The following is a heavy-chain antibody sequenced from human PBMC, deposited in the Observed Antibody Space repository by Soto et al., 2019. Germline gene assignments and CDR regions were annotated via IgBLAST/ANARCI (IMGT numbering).Heavy chain of an antibody. Sequence: EVQLLESGGGLVQPGGSLRLSCAASGFTFSNYAMRWVRQDPWKGLEWVSAISTSSGGTYYADSVKGRFTVSRDNSKNTLYLQMNSLRPEDTALYYCAKVWGGDVYYMDVWGIGTTVTVSS. J-gene: IGHJ6*03. CDR2: ISTSSGGT. V-gene: IGHV3-23*01. CDR3: AKVWGGDVYYMDV. CDR1: GFTFSNYA. D-gene: IGHD2-21*01.